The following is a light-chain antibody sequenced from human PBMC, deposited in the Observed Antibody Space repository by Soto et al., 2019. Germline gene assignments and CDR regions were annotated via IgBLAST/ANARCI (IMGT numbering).Light chain of an antibody. CDR2: SDN. J-gene: IGLJ2*01. Sequence: QSVLTQPPSASGTPGQRVTISCSGSSSNIGSNYVCWYQHLPGTAPKLLIYSDNQRPSGVPDRFSGSKSGTSASLAISGLRSEDEADYYCAAWDDSLSVLFGGGTQLTVL. V-gene: IGLV1-47*02. CDR3: AAWDDSLSVL. CDR1: SSNIGSNY.